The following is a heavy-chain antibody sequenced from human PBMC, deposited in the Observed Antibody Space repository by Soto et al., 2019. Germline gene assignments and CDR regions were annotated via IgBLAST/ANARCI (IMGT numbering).Heavy chain of an antibody. J-gene: IGHJ4*02. CDR1: GVSISSHDW. CDR2: SHQSGNT. Sequence: QVQLQESGPGLVKPSGTLSLTCAVSGVSISSHDWWTWVRQPPGKGLEWIGESHQSGNTNYNSSLEGRVTTAGDKSKNQISLKLTAVHVADTAVYYCATRDNKRIYWRQGTLVTVSS. CDR3: ATRDNKRIY. D-gene: IGHD1-20*01. V-gene: IGHV4-4*02.